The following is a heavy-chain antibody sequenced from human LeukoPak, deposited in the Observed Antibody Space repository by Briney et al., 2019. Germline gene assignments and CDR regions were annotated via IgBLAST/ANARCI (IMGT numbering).Heavy chain of an antibody. Sequence: SETLSLTCTVSGDSFTSSNYFWGWVRQPPGKGLEWIGSIYYSGSAYYNLSLKSRASISVDTSKSQFSLKLSSVTAADTAVYYCARDLDWNYADYWGQGTLVTVSS. CDR3: ARDLDWNYADY. CDR1: GDSFTSSNYF. V-gene: IGHV4-39*02. CDR2: IYYSGSA. J-gene: IGHJ4*02. D-gene: IGHD1-7*01.